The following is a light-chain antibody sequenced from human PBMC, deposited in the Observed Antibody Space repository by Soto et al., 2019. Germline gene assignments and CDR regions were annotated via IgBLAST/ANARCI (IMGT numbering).Light chain of an antibody. CDR1: QSVSSN. V-gene: IGKV3-15*01. CDR3: QQYNNWPLT. J-gene: IGKJ4*01. Sequence: EIVMTQSPATLSVSPGERATLSCRASQSVSSNLAWYQQKPGQAPRLLIYGASTRATGIPARFSVSGSVTEFTLTISSLQSEDFAVYYCQQYNNWPLTFGGGTKVEIK. CDR2: GAS.